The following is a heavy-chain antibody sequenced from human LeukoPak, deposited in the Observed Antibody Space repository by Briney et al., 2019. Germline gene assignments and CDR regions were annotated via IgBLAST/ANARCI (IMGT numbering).Heavy chain of an antibody. CDR1: GGSISSGGYY. D-gene: IGHD2-21*02. J-gene: IGHJ6*03. CDR3: ARLSTAKDYYYYMDV. CDR2: IYHSGST. Sequence: SQTLSLTCTVSGGSISSGGYYWSWIRQPPGKGLEWNGYIYHSGSTYYNPSLKSRVTLSVDRSKNQFSLKLRSVTAADTAVYYCARLSTAKDYYYYMDVWGKGTTVTVSS. V-gene: IGHV4-30-2*01.